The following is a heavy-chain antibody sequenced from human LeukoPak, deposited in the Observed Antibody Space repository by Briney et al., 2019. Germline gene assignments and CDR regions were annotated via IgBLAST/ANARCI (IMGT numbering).Heavy chain of an antibody. D-gene: IGHD3-16*02. V-gene: IGHV3-48*01. CDR2: ISSSSSTI. J-gene: IGHJ4*02. CDR1: GFTFSSYS. CDR3: ARAGTFGGVIANDY. Sequence: GGPLRLSCAASGFTFSSYSMNWVRQAPGKGLEWVSYISSSSSTIYYADSVKGRFTISRDNARNSLYLQMNSLRAEDTAVYYCARAGTFGGVIANDYWGQGTLVTVSS.